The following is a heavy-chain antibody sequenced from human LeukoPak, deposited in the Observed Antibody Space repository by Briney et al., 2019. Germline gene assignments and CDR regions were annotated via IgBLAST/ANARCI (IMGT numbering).Heavy chain of an antibody. V-gene: IGHV3-33*01. CDR2: IWNDGSNK. Sequence: GGSLRLSCAASGFTFSSYAMHWVRQAPGKGLEWVAVIWNDGSNKYYADSMKGRFTISRDNSKNTLYLQMNSLRAEDTAVYYCARGIYDSSGYYYWGQGTLVTVSS. D-gene: IGHD3-22*01. J-gene: IGHJ4*02. CDR3: ARGIYDSSGYYY. CDR1: GFTFSSYA.